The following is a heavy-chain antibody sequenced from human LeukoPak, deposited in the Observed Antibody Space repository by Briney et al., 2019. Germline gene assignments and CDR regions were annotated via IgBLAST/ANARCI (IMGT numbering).Heavy chain of an antibody. CDR2: ISHDGSNK. CDR1: GFTFSSYT. CDR3: AAFDSSGYW. J-gene: IGHJ4*02. Sequence: GRSLRLSCAASGFTFSSYTMHWVRHAPRKGLELVAVISHDGSNKDYADSVKGRFTISRDNSKNTLYLQMSSLRAEDTAVYYCAAFDSSGYWGGQGTLVTVSS. D-gene: IGHD3-22*01. V-gene: IGHV3-30*03.